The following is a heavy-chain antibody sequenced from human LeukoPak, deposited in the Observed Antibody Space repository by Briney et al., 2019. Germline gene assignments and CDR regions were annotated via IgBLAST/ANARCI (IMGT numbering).Heavy chain of an antibody. J-gene: IGHJ6*03. Sequence: PGGSLRLSCAASGFTFSDYYMSWIRQAPGEGLEWVSYISSSGSTIYYADSVKGRFTISRDNAKNSLYLQMNSLRAEDTAVYYCARVLGSCYGSGSYCRDYYYYYMDVWGKGTTVTISS. CDR1: GFTFSDYY. CDR2: ISSSGSTI. V-gene: IGHV3-11*01. D-gene: IGHD3-10*01. CDR3: ARVLGSCYGSGSYCRDYYYYYMDV.